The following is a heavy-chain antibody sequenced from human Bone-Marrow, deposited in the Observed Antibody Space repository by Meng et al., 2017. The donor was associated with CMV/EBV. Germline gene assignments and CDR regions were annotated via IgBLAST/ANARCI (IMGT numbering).Heavy chain of an antibody. CDR3: AREGLDLYNADVVGGDF. CDR1: GFAFSAYS. J-gene: IGHJ4*02. D-gene: IGHD3/OR15-3a*01. CDR2: ISGGDNYI. Sequence: GESLKISCAASGFAFSAYSMTWVRQAPGKGLEWVSSISGGDNYIYYAASVKGRFTISRDNAKNSLYLHMKNLSAEDTDTYYCAREGLDLYNADVVGGDFWGQGTLVTVSS. V-gene: IGHV3-21*01.